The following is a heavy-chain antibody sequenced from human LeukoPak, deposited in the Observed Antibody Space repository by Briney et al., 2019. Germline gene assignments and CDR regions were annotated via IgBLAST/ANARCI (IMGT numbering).Heavy chain of an antibody. J-gene: IGHJ4*02. CDR1: GFTFSSYG. Sequence: QSGGSLRLSCAASGFTFSSYGIHWVRQAPGKGLEWVAVISYDGSNKYYADSVKGRFTISRDNSKNTLYLQMNSLRAEDTAVYYCAKAPNSELLLIDFWGQGTLVTVSS. D-gene: IGHD1-7*01. V-gene: IGHV3-30*18. CDR3: AKAPNSELLLIDF. CDR2: ISYDGSNK.